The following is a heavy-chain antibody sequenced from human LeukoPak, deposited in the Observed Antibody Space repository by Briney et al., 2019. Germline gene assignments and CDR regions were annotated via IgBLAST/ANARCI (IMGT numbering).Heavy chain of an antibody. V-gene: IGHV1-2*06. J-gene: IGHJ4*02. CDR1: GYTFTGYY. CDR2: INPNSGGT. Sequence: ASVKVSCKASGYTFTGYYMHWVRQAPGQGLEWMGRINPNSGGTNYAQKFQGRVTMTRDTSISTAYMELSRLRSDDTAVYYCARFHCNMFSFDYWGQGTLVTVSS. CDR3: ARFHCNMFSFDY. D-gene: IGHD3-10*02.